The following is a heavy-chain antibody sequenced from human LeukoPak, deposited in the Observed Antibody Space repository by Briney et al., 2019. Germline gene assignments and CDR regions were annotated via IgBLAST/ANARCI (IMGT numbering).Heavy chain of an antibody. V-gene: IGHV3-66*01. CDR1: GLTFSSYG. Sequence: GGSLRLSCAAFGLTFSSYGMSWVRQAPGKGLEWVSVIYGGGSTYYADSVKGRFTISRDNSKNTLYLHMNSLRAEDTALYYCARDSIGQQLAYDYWGQGTLVTVSS. J-gene: IGHJ4*02. CDR2: IYGGGST. CDR3: ARDSIGQQLAYDY. D-gene: IGHD6-13*01.